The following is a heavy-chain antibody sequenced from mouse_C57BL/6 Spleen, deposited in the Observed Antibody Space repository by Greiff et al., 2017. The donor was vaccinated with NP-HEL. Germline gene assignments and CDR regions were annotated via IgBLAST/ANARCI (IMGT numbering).Heavy chain of an antibody. V-gene: IGHV5-4*03. CDR3: ASLYYDYN. Sequence: EVKLMESGGGLVKPGGSLKLSCAASGFTFSSYAMSWVRQTPEKRLEWVATISDGGSYTYYPDNVKGRFTISRDNAKNNLYLQMSHLKSEDTAMYYCASLYYDYNWGQGTTLTVSS. CDR1: GFTFSSYA. D-gene: IGHD2-4*01. CDR2: ISDGGSYT. J-gene: IGHJ2*01.